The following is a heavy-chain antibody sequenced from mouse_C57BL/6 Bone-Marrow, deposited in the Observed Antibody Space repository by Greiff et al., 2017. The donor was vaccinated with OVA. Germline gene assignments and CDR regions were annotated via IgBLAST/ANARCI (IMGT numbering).Heavy chain of an antibody. V-gene: IGHV5-6*02. CDR2: ISRGGSYT. J-gene: IGHJ2*01. CDR3: ARRGLIVTFDY. D-gene: IGHD2-5*01. CDR1: GFTFSSYG. Sequence: EVKVVESGGDLVKPGGSLKLSCAASGFTFSSYGMSWVRQTPDKRLEWVATISRGGSYTYYPDSVKGRCTISRDNAKNTLYLQMSRRKSEGTAMYYCARRGLIVTFDYWGQGTTLTVSS.